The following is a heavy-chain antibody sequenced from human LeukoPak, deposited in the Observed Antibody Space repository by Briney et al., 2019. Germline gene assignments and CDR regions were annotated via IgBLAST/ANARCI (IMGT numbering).Heavy chain of an antibody. V-gene: IGHV3-23*01. CDR2: ISGSGGST. J-gene: IGHJ4*02. CDR3: AKLFRYYYDSSGPRGIDY. CDR1: GFTFSSYA. D-gene: IGHD3-22*01. Sequence: PGGSLRFSCAASGFTFSSYAMSWVRQAPGKGLEWVSAISGSGGSTYYADSVKGRFTISRDNSKNTLYLQMNSLRAEDTAVYYCAKLFRYYYDSSGPRGIDYWGQGTLVTVSS.